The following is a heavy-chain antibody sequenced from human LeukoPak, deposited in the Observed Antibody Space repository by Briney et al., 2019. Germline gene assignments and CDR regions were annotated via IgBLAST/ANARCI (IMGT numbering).Heavy chain of an antibody. CDR2: IYYSGST. CDR1: GGSISSYY. D-gene: IGHD6-13*01. V-gene: IGHV4-39*01. J-gene: IGHJ4*02. CDR3: ARLSSWYYDY. Sequence: PSETLSLTCTVSGGSISSYYWSWIRQPPGKGLEWIGSIYYSGSTYYNPSLKSRVTISVDTSKNQFSLKLSSVTAADTAVYYCARLSSWYYDYWGQGTLVTVSS.